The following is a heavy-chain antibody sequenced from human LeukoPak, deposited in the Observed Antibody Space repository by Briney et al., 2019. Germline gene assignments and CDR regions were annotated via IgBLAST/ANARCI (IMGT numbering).Heavy chain of an antibody. CDR3: ASDRAYFWSGPLHRGWFDP. Sequence: SETLSLTCTVSGGSISSSSYYWGWIRQPPGKGLEWIGSTYYSGSTYYNPSLKSRVTISVDTSKNQFSLKLSSVTAADTAVYYCASDRAYFWSGPLHRGWFDPWGQGTLVTVSS. D-gene: IGHD3-3*01. J-gene: IGHJ5*02. CDR2: TYYSGST. CDR1: GGSISSSSYY. V-gene: IGHV4-39*07.